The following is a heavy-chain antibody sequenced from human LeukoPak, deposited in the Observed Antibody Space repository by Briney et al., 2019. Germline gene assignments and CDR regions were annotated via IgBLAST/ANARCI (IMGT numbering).Heavy chain of an antibody. Sequence: GGSLRLSCAASGFTFSSYGMHWVRQAPGKGLEWVAFIRYDGSNKYYADSVKGRLTISRDNSKNTLYLQMNSLRAEDTAVYYCAKEDYDILTGSAFDYWGQGTLVTVSS. CDR2: IRYDGSNK. V-gene: IGHV3-30*02. CDR3: AKEDYDILTGSAFDY. CDR1: GFTFSSYG. D-gene: IGHD3-9*01. J-gene: IGHJ4*02.